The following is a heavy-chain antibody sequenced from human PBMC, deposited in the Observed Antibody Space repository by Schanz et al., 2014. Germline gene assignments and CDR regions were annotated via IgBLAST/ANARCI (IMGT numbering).Heavy chain of an antibody. D-gene: IGHD2-21*02. J-gene: IGHJ6*03. CDR1: GFTFSNHA. CDR3: ARPSDSSWYMDV. Sequence: EVQLLESGGGLVQPGGSLRLSCAASGFTFSNHALSWVRQASGKGLEWVSAISGSGASTYYADSVKGRFTISRDNSKNTLYLQMNSLRAEDTAVYYCARPSDSSWYMDVWGKGTTVTVSS. CDR2: ISGSGAST. V-gene: IGHV3-23*01.